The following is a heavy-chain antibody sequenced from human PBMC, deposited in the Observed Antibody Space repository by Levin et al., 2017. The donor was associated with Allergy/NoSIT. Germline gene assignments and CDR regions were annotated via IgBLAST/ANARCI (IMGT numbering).Heavy chain of an antibody. CDR1: GFTFGDYA. CDR3: TSRTLRSRDI. CDR2: IRSKAYGGTT. D-gene: IGHD4-17*01. J-gene: IGHJ3*02. Sequence: GESLKISCTASGFTFGDYAMSWFRQAPGKGLEWVGFIRSKAYGGTTEYAASVKGRFTISRDDSKSIAYLQMNSLKTEDTAVYYCTSRTLRSRDIWGQGTMVTVSS. V-gene: IGHV3-49*03.